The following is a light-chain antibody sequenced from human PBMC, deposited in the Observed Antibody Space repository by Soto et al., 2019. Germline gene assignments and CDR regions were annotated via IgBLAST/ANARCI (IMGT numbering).Light chain of an antibody. CDR1: SSDVVGYNY. Sequence: QSALTQPASVSGSPGQSITISCTGTSSDVVGYNYVSWYQQHPGNAPKPVISEVSNRPSGVSDRFSGSKSGNTASLTISGLQADDEADYYCSSYTSNNNVIFGGGTKVTVL. V-gene: IGLV2-14*01. CDR3: SSYTSNNNVI. J-gene: IGLJ2*01. CDR2: EVS.